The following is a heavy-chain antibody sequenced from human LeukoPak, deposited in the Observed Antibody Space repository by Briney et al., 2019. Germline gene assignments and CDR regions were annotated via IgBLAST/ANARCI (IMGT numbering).Heavy chain of an antibody. D-gene: IGHD7-27*01. CDR1: GFTFSSYA. V-gene: IGHV3-30-3*01. CDR2: ISYDGSNK. CDR3: IRDGLGTSPYDL. J-gene: IGHJ5*02. Sequence: PGGSLRLSCAASGFTFSSYAMHWVRQAPGKGLEWVAVISYDGSNKYYADSVKGRFTISRDNSKNTLYLQMDSLRPEDTAVYYCIRDGLGTSPYDLWGQGALVTVSS.